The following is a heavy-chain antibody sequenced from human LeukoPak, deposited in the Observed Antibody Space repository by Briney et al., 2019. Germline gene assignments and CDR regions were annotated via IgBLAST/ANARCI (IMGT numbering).Heavy chain of an antibody. CDR1: EFIFGAYW. J-gene: IGHJ4*02. Sequence: QAGGSLRLSCAASEFIFGAYWMTWVRQAPGKGLEWVANINQAGSEKYYMDSVKGRFTISRDNAKKSLFLQMNSLTAEDTGLYYCVRSLERFGTRDYWGKGTLVTVSS. CDR2: INQAGSEK. V-gene: IGHV3-7*01. D-gene: IGHD3-10*01. CDR3: VRSLERFGTRDY.